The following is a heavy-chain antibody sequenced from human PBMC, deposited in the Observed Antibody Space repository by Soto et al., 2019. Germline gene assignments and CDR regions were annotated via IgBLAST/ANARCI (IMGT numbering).Heavy chain of an antibody. Sequence: GGSLRLSCAASGFSFSTYGMHWVRQAPGKGLEWVAFISNDGSGTAYADSVKGRFTISRDNAKNTLYLQLNSLRAEDTAVYYCARSPIYGGYVSYFDYWGQGTLVTVSS. D-gene: IGHD5-12*01. CDR3: ARSPIYGGYVSYFDY. J-gene: IGHJ4*02. CDR2: ISNDGSGT. V-gene: IGHV3-30*03. CDR1: GFSFSTYG.